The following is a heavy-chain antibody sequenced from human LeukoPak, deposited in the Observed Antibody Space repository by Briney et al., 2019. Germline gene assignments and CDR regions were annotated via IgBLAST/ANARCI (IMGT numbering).Heavy chain of an antibody. Sequence: GGSLRLSCAASGFTFSSYSMNWVRQAPGKGLEWVSSINSDSSLMFYAESVKGRFTISRDNARNSLYLQMNSLRAEDTAVYYCIRDLFDDCSLDYWGQGALVTVSS. CDR2: INSDSSLM. CDR1: GFTFSSYS. J-gene: IGHJ4*02. V-gene: IGHV3-21*01. D-gene: IGHD2-21*01. CDR3: IRDLFDDCSLDY.